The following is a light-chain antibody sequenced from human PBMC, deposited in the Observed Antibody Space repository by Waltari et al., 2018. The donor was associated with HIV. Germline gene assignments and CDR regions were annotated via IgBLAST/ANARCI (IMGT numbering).Light chain of an antibody. CDR2: DVS. CDR1: NSDVGPYKY. Sequence: QSALTQPASVSGSPGQSISISCTGSNSDVGPYKYVSWYQQHPGKAPKLMIYDVSNRPSGVSNRCSGSKSGNTASLTISGLQPEDEADYYCSSYTTMSTLVFGTGTKVTVL. V-gene: IGLV2-14*01. CDR3: SSYTTMSTLV. J-gene: IGLJ1*01.